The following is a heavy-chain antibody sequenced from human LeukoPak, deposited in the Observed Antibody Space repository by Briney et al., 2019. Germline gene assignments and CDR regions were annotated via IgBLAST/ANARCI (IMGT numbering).Heavy chain of an antibody. CDR1: GYTFTGYY. CDR2: INPNSGGT. CDR3: ARDESDFWSGYSSN. Sequence: ASVKVSCKASGYTFTGYYMHWVRQAPGQGLEWMGWINPNSGGTNYAQKFQGRVTMTRDTSISTAYMELSRLRSDDTAVYYCARDESDFWSGYSSNWGQGTLLTVSS. V-gene: IGHV1-2*02. J-gene: IGHJ4*02. D-gene: IGHD3-3*01.